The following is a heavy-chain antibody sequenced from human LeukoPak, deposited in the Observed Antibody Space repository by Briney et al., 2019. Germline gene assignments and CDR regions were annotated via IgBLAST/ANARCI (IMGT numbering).Heavy chain of an antibody. CDR2: TDWDDDK. Sequence: SGPTLANPTQTLTLTCTFSGFSLSTSEMCVSWIRQPPGKALEWLARTDWDDDKYYSTSLKTRLTISKDTSKNQVVLTMTNMDPVDTATYYCARTPSPPYSSGWYVFDYWGQGTLVTVSS. CDR1: GFSLSTSEMC. V-gene: IGHV2-70*11. D-gene: IGHD6-19*01. J-gene: IGHJ4*02. CDR3: ARTPSPPYSSGWYVFDY.